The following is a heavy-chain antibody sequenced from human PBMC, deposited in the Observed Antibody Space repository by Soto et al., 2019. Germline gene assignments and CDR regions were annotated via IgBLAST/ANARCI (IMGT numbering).Heavy chain of an antibody. J-gene: IGHJ4*02. Sequence: QITLKESGPTLVKPTQTLTLTCTFSGFSLSTSGVGVGWIRQPPGKALEWLALIYWDDDKRYSPSLKSRLTHTKDTSKNQVVLTMTDMDPVDTATYYCAHRGGFGEVIYWGQGTLVTVSS. V-gene: IGHV2-5*02. D-gene: IGHD3-10*01. CDR1: GFSLSTSGVG. CDR3: AHRGGFGEVIY. CDR2: IYWDDDK.